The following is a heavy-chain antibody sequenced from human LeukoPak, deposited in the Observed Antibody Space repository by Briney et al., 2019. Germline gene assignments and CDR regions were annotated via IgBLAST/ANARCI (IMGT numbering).Heavy chain of an antibody. CDR3: ARARGLSSGSFDI. J-gene: IGHJ3*02. Sequence: GGSLRLSCAASGFIFSDKYISWVRQAPGKGLEWVSIIYSGGSTYYRDSVKGRFTISRDNSRNTVSLQMNSLRAEDTAVYYCARARGLSSGSFDIWGQGTMVTVSS. D-gene: IGHD3-22*01. CDR1: GFIFSDKY. V-gene: IGHV3-53*01. CDR2: IYSGGST.